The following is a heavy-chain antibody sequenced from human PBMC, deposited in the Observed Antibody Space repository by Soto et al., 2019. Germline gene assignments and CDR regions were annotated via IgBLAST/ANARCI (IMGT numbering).Heavy chain of an antibody. CDR1: GFTFSSYW. CDR2: LKQEGSEK. V-gene: IGHV3-7*05. CDR3: AKSLSAIPGYC. J-gene: IGHJ4*02. Sequence: EVQLVESGGGLVQSGWSLRLSCAASGFTFSSYWMSWVRQGPGKGPEWAANLKQEGSEKYYVDSVKGRFTISRDNAKNTLYLQMTGLRAAYPAVDHCAKSLSAIPGYCWGQGTLVTVSS.